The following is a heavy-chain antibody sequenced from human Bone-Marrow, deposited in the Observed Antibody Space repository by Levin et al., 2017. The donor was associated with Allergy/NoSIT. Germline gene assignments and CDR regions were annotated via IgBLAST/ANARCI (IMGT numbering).Heavy chain of an antibody. D-gene: IGHD3-22*01. Sequence: SETLSLTCTVSGGSISSGSYYWGWFRQPPGKGLEWIGSIYYSGTTDYNPSLKSRVTISLDTSKNHFSLKLSSVTAADTAVYYCARDSRGYLSGQFDYWGQGTLVTVSS. J-gene: IGHJ4*02. V-gene: IGHV4-39*07. CDR1: GGSISSGSYY. CDR2: IYYSGTT. CDR3: ARDSRGYLSGQFDY.